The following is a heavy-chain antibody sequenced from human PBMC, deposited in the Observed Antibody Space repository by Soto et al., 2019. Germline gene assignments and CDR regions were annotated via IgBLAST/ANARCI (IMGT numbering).Heavy chain of an antibody. CDR1: GGSVSSGDYY. V-gene: IGHV4-30-4*01. CDR2: IYYSGST. J-gene: IGHJ6*02. Sequence: SETLSLTCTVAGGSVSSGDYYWSWIRQPPGKGLEWIGYIYYSGSTYYNPSLKSRVTISVDTSKNQFSLKLSSVTAADTAVYYCARDPPGSSGSGAYGMDVWGQGTTVTVSS. D-gene: IGHD3-10*01. CDR3: ARDPPGSSGSGAYGMDV.